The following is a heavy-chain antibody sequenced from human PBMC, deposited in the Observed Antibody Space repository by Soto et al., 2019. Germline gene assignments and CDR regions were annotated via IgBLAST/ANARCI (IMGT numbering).Heavy chain of an antibody. J-gene: IGHJ4*02. D-gene: IGHD5-18*01. CDR2: IYYSGST. Sequence: SETLSLTCTVSGGSISSSSYYWGWIRQPPGKGLEWIGSIYYSGSTYYNPSLKSRVTISADTSKNQFSLKLSSVTAADTAVYYCATSDTATDYFDYWGQGTLVTVSS. V-gene: IGHV4-39*01. CDR1: GGSISSSSYY. CDR3: ATSDTATDYFDY.